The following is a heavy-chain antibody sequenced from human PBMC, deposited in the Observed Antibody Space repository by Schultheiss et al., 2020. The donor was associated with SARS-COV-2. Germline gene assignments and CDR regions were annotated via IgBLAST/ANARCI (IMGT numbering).Heavy chain of an antibody. Sequence: GGSLRLSCAASGFTFSSYSMNWVRQAPGKGLEWVSYISSSSSTIYYADSVKGRFTISRDNAKNSLYLQMNTLRAEDTAVYYCAKSDGGNYYGSFDYWGQGTLVTVSS. CDR3: AKSDGGNYYGSFDY. J-gene: IGHJ4*02. CDR1: GFTFSSYS. V-gene: IGHV3-48*04. D-gene: IGHD1-26*01. CDR2: ISSSSSTI.